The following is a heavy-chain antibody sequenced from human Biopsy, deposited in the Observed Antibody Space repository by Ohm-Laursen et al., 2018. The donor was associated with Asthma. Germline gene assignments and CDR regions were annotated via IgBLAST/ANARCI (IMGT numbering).Heavy chain of an antibody. CDR2: ISVYNGNT. D-gene: IGHD3-10*01. Sequence: ASVKVSCKTSGYTFNSAGITWVRQAPGQGLEWMGWISVYNGNTKVAQKLQDGITMITDTSTSTAYMELRSLRSDDTAVYFCARAVDYSHYYGIDVWGQGTTVTVS. CDR1: GYTFNSAG. J-gene: IGHJ6*02. V-gene: IGHV1-18*01. CDR3: ARAVDYSHYYGIDV.